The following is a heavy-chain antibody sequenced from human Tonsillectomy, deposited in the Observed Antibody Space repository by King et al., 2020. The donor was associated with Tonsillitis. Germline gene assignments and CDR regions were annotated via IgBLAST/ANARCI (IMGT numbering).Heavy chain of an antibody. V-gene: IGHV3-48*04. CDR3: AREGRYYYGSGSYYAFDI. CDR1: GFTFSSYS. J-gene: IGHJ3*02. Sequence: VQLVESGGGLVQPGGSLRLSCAASGFTFSSYSMNWVRQAPGKGLEWVSYISSSSSTIYYADSVKGRFTISRDNAKNSLYLQMNSLRAEDTAVYYCAREGRYYYGSGSYYAFDIWGQGTMVTVSS. D-gene: IGHD3-10*01. CDR2: ISSSSSTI.